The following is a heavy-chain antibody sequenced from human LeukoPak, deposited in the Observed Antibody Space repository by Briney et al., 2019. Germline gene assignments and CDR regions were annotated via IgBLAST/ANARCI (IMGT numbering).Heavy chain of an antibody. V-gene: IGHV3-23*01. D-gene: IGHD4-17*01. J-gene: IGHJ4*02. CDR2: ISGSGTST. CDR3: ARDRVGYGDYFDY. CDR1: GFTFSSYG. Sequence: PGGSLRLSCAASGFTFSSYGMSWVRQAPGKGLEWVSAISGSGTSTYYADSVKGRFTISRDNAKNSLYLQMNSLRAEDTAVYYCARDRVGYGDYFDYWGQGTLVTVSS.